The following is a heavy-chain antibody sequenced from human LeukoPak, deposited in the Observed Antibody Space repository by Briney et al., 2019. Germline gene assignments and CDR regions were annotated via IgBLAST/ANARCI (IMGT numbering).Heavy chain of an antibody. D-gene: IGHD2-2*01. CDR1: GFTSSNAW. V-gene: IGHV3-15*01. Sequence: PGGSLRLSCAASGFTSSNAWMSWVRQAPGKGLEWVGRIKSKTDGGTTDYAAPVKGRFTISRDDSKNTLYLQMNSLKTEDTAVYYCTTLSVNIVVVPAATYYYYYYYMDVWGKGTTVTVSS. CDR2: IKSKTDGGTT. J-gene: IGHJ6*03. CDR3: TTLSVNIVVVPAATYYYYYYYMDV.